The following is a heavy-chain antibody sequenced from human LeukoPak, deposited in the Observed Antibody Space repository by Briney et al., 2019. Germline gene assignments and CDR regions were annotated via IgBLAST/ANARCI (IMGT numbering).Heavy chain of an antibody. CDR2: ISYDGSNK. Sequence: GGSLRLSCAASGFTFRSYTMHWVRQAPGKGLEWVAVISYDGSNKYYADSVKGRFTISRDNSKNTLYLQMNSLRAEDTAVYYCAKEKIKLYGMDVWGQGTTVTVSS. CDR1: GFTFRSYT. CDR3: AKEKIKLYGMDV. V-gene: IGHV3-30*04. J-gene: IGHJ6*02.